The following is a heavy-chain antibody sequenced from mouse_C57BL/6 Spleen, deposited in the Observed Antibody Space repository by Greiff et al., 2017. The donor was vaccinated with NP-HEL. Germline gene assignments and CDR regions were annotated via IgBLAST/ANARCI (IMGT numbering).Heavy chain of an antibody. D-gene: IGHD2-2*01. CDR3: ARVYGYDFPYYFDY. CDR2: IYPGSGNT. CDR1: GYSFTSYY. V-gene: IGHV1-66*01. Sequence: VQLQQSGPELVKPGASVKISCKASGYSFTSYYIHWVKQRPGQGLEWIGWIYPGSGNTKYNEKFKGKATLTADTSSSTAYMQLSSLTSEDSAVYYCARVYGYDFPYYFDYWGQGTTLTVSS. J-gene: IGHJ2*01.